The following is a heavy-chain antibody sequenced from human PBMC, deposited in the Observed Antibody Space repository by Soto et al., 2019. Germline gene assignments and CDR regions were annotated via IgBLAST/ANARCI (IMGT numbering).Heavy chain of an antibody. CDR1: GVTISSGDLC. J-gene: IGHJ4*02. CDR3: VREPYSWNPCFDY. CDR2: ISYGGTT. D-gene: IGHD1-20*01. V-gene: IGHV4-30-4*01. Sequence: SETRPLTCTVSGVTISSGDLCWRWIRQPTGKGLEWIGYISYGGTTYYNPSLKSRVTISVATCRNQFSLKLSSVTAAGTAVYYCVREPYSWNPCFDYWGQGTLVSVSS.